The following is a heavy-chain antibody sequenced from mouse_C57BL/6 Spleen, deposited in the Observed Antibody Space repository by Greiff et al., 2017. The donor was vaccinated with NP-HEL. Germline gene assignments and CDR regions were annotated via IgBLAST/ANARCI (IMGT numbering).Heavy chain of an antibody. V-gene: IGHV1-26*01. J-gene: IGHJ4*01. CDR3: ARRSAQATFYAMDY. CDR1: GYTFTDYY. Sequence: EVQLQQSGPELVKPGASVKISCKASGYTFTDYYMNWVKQSHGKSLEWIGDINPNNGGTSYNQKFKGKATLTVDKSSSTAYMDLRSLTSEDSAVYYCARRSAQATFYAMDYWGQGTSVTVSS. CDR2: INPNNGGT. D-gene: IGHD3-2*02.